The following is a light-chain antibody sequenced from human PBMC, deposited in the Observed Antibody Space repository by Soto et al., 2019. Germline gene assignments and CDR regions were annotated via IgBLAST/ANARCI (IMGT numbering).Light chain of an antibody. CDR1: QSVSSY. Sequence: EIVLTQSPATLSLSPGERATLSCRASQSVSSYLAWHQQKPGQAPSLLIYDASDMATGIPARFSGSGSGTDFTLTISSLEPEDCAVYYCQERSNWPPSVTFGQGTRLEIK. V-gene: IGKV3-11*01. J-gene: IGKJ5*01. CDR2: DAS. CDR3: QERSNWPPSVT.